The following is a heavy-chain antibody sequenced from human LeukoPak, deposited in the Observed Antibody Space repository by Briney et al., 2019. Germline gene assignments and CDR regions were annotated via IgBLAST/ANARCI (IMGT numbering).Heavy chain of an antibody. D-gene: IGHD6-13*01. J-gene: IGHJ4*02. CDR1: GFTVITND. V-gene: IGHV3-69-1*01. Sequence: PGGSLRLSCAASGFTVITNDMTWVRQAPGKGLEWVSSISSSSYIYYADSVKGRFTISRDNAKNSLYLQMNSLRAEDTAVYYCARGGGIAAAGTEYWGQGTLVTVSS. CDR2: ISSSSYI. CDR3: ARGGGIAAAGTEY.